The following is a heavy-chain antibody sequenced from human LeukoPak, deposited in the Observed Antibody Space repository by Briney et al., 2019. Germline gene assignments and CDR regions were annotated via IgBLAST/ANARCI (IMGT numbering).Heavy chain of an antibody. CDR1: GFSVSRNY. CDR3: ATGTVSPGAFDI. CDR2: IYSGDNT. D-gene: IGHD2-8*02. J-gene: IGHJ3*02. V-gene: IGHV3-66*01. Sequence: GGSLRLSCAASGFSVSRNYMNWVRQAPGKGPEWVSVIYSGDNTDYADSVKGRFTVSRDNSKNTLFLQMNSLRAEDTAVYYCATGTVSPGAFDIWGQGTMVTVSS.